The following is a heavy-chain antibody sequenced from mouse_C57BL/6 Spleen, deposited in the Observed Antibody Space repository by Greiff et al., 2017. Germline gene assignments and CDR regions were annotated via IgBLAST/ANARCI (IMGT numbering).Heavy chain of an antibody. V-gene: IGHV1-76*01. D-gene: IGHD3-1*01. CDR1: GYPFPDSY. J-gene: IGHJ2*01. CDR2: IYPGSGNT. CDR3: ARLGSDFDY. Sequence: VQLQQSGPELVRPGASVKLSCKASGYPFPDSYINWVKQRPGQGLEWIARIYPGSGNTSYNEKFKGKAPLTAEKASSTAFMQLSSVTSEDSAVYCCARLGSDFDYWGQGTTLTVSS.